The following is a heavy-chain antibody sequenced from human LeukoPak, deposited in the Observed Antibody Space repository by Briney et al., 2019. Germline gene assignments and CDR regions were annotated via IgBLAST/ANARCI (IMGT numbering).Heavy chain of an antibody. CDR1: GGSISSGGYF. Sequence: SETLSLTCTVSGGSISSGGYFWGWIRQPPGKGLEWIGTMYYSGSTYYNPSLQSRVTMSVDTSKNQFSLKLSSVTAADTAVYYCARDRYYYDSSGPYYFDYWGQGTLVTVSS. J-gene: IGHJ4*02. CDR3: ARDRYYYDSSGPYYFDY. D-gene: IGHD3-22*01. V-gene: IGHV4-39*07. CDR2: MYYSGST.